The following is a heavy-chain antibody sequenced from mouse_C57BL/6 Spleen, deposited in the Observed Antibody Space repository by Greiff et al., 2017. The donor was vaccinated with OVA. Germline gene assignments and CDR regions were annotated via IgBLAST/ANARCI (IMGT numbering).Heavy chain of an antibody. CDR1: GYTFTSYG. CDR2: IYIGNGYT. V-gene: IGHV1-58*01. J-gene: IGHJ1*03. CDR3: ARDYSNYENWYFDV. D-gene: IGHD2-5*01. Sequence: EVMLVESGAELVRPGSSVKMSCKTSGYTFTSYGINWVKQRPGQGLEWIGYIYIGNGYTEYNEKFKGKATLTSDTSSSTAYMQLSSLTSEDSAIYFCARDYSNYENWYFDVWGTGTTVTVSS.